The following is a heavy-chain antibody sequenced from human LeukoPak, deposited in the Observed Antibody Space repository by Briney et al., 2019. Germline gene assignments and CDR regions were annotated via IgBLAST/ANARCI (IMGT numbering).Heavy chain of an antibody. CDR3: ARRMIFTVAHFDY. V-gene: IGHV4-59*12. CDR2: IENSGRT. CDR1: GGSITSDY. D-gene: IGHD4-23*01. J-gene: IGHJ4*02. Sequence: SETLSLTCIVSGGSITSDYWSWIRQPPGKGLEWIGYIENSGRTEYNPSLMSRVTISVDTSKNQFSLKLSSVTAADTAVYYCARRMIFTVAHFDYWGQGTLVTVSS.